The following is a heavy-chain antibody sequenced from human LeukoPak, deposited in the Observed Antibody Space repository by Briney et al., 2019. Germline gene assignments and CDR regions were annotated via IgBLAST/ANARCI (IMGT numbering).Heavy chain of an antibody. V-gene: IGHV3-69-1*01. CDR1: GFTFDDYG. CDR2: VTSNDYI. J-gene: IGHJ4*02. D-gene: IGHD2-2*01. CDR3: ARHPYCSSTTCYGIDY. Sequence: GGSLRLSCAASGFTFDDYGMNWVRQAPGKGLEWVSSVTSNDYIFYADSMKGRFTISRDNAKNSLFLQMNSLRADDTAVYYCARHPYCSSTTCYGIDYWGQGTLVAVSS.